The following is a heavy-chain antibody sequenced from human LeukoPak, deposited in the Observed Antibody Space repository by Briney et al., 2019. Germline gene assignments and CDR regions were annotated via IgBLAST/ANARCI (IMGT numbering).Heavy chain of an antibody. D-gene: IGHD6-25*01. CDR3: ARGAYSSGRLFGPGYYFDY. J-gene: IGHJ4*02. Sequence: PSETLSLTCAVSGGSISSSNWWSWVRQPPGKGLEWIGEIYHSGSTNYNPSLKSRVTISVDKSKNQFSLKLSSVTAADTAVYYCARGAYSSGRLFGPGYYFDYWGQGTLVTVSS. CDR2: IYHSGST. CDR1: GGSISSSNW. V-gene: IGHV4-4*02.